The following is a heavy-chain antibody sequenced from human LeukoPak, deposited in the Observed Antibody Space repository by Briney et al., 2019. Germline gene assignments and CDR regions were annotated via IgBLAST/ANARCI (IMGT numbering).Heavy chain of an antibody. CDR3: ARDPLGAFDI. J-gene: IGHJ3*02. CDR1: GFTFSSYS. V-gene: IGHV3-21*01. D-gene: IGHD7-27*01. CDR2: ISSSSSYI. Sequence: GGSLRLSCAASGFTFSSYSMNWVRQAPGKGLEWVSSISSSSSYIYYADSVKGRFAISRDNAKNSLYLQMNSLRAEDTAVYYCARDPLGAFDIWGQGTMVTVSS.